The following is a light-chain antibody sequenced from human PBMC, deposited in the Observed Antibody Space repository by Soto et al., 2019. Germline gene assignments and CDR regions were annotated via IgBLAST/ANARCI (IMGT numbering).Light chain of an antibody. Sequence: EIVMTQSPATLSVSPGERVTLSCRASQSVSSNLAWYQQKPGQAPRLLLYGASTRATGIPARFSGSGSVTEFTLTISALESEDFAFYYCQQYNNWPPCTFGQGTKLEIK. CDR1: QSVSSN. CDR2: GAS. CDR3: QQYNNWPPCT. V-gene: IGKV3-15*01. J-gene: IGKJ2*02.